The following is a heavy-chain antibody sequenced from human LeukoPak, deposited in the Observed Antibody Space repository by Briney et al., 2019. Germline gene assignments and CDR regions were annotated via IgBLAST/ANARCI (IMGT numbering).Heavy chain of an antibody. CDR3: ARGRSPARDRYYWYYYMDV. J-gene: IGHJ6*03. CDR1: GGSISISNW. CDR2: IYHTGST. Sequence: PSGTLSLTCAVSGGSISISNWYSWVRQPPGKGLEWIGEIYHTGSTNYNPSLKSRVTISVDKSKNQVSLKLSSVTAADTAVYYCARGRSPARDRYYWYYYMDVWGKGTTVTVSS. D-gene: IGHD1-14*01. V-gene: IGHV4-4*02.